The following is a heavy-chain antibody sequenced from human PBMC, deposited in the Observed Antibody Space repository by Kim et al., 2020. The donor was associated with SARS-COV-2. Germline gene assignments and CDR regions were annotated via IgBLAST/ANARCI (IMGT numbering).Heavy chain of an antibody. J-gene: IGHJ4*02. CDR1: GGTFSSYA. V-gene: IGHV1-69*13. D-gene: IGHD2-2*01. CDR3: AGNTNPVNGGDY. CDR2: IIPIFGTA. Sequence: SVKVSCKASGGTFSSYAISWVRQAPGQGLEWMGGIIPIFGTANYAQKFQGRVTITADESTSTAYMELSSLRSEDTAVYYCAGNTNPVNGGDYWGQGTLVTVSS.